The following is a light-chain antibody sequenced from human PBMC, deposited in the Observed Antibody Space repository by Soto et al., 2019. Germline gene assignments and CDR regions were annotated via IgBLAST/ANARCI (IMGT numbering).Light chain of an antibody. Sequence: AIRMTQSPSSFSASTGVRVPITCRASQCMSSHLALYQVKPGKAPRLLIYTASYLESGVPSRFRGSGSGTDFTLTISSLQSEDFAVYYCQQYVSYPLTFGGGTKVEIK. CDR3: QQYVSYPLT. CDR1: QCMSSH. CDR2: TAS. J-gene: IGKJ4*01. V-gene: IGKV1-8*01.